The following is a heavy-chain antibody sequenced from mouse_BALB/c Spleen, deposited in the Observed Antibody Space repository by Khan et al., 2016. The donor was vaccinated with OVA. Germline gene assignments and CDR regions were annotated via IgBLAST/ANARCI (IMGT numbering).Heavy chain of an antibody. J-gene: IGHJ2*01. Sequence: QVQLKESGAELAKPGASVKMSCKASGYTFVNYWILWVRKRPGKGLEWIGYINPSIAYTENNQNFKDKATLSADKSSSTAYMQLNSLTSEDSAVYYCARRGLRWDFDYWGQGTTLTVSS. V-gene: IGHV1-7*01. CDR1: GYTFVNYW. D-gene: IGHD1-1*01. CDR3: ARRGLRWDFDY. CDR2: INPSIAYT.